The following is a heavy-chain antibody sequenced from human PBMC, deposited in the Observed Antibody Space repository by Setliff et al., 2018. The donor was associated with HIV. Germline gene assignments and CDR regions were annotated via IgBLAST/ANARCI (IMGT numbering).Heavy chain of an antibody. J-gene: IGHJ4*02. CDR2: IYYTGST. V-gene: IGHV4-30-4*08. Sequence: SLTCTVSGGSITSGDYHWSWIRQPPGKGLEWIGYIYYTGSTYYNPSLKSRLTISIDTSKNQFSLKLRSVTAADTAVYYCARDLGGPRNFDNWGQGTLVTVSS. D-gene: IGHD2-15*01. CDR1: GGSITSGDYH. CDR3: ARDLGGPRNFDN.